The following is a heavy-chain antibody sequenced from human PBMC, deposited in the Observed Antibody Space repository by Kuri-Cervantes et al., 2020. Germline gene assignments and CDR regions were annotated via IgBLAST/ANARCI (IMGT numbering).Heavy chain of an antibody. CDR1: GGSISSNSYY. D-gene: IGHD3-22*01. CDR2: IYYSGST. Sequence: GSLRLSCTVSGGSISSNSYYWGWIRQPPGKGLEWIGSIYYSGSTYYNPSLKSRLTISVDTSKNQFSLKLSSVTAADTAVYYCTRGAYYYDDAFDYWGQGTLVTVSS. CDR3: TRGAYYYDDAFDY. V-gene: IGHV4-39*07. J-gene: IGHJ4*02.